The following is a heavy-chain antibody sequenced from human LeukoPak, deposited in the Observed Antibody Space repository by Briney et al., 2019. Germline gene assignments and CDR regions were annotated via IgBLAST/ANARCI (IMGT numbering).Heavy chain of an antibody. CDR3: TRENRPFCPFAY. CDR1: GGSIDITNY. J-gene: IGHJ4*02. D-gene: IGHD2/OR15-2a*01. Sequence: PETLSLTCGVYGGSIDITNYWSWVRQAPGKGLEWIGEISHSGTTNYNPSLRSRVTMFLDRANNQFSLSLTSVTAADSAVYYCTRENRPFCPFAYWGQGVLVTVSS. CDR2: ISHSGTT. V-gene: IGHV4-4*03.